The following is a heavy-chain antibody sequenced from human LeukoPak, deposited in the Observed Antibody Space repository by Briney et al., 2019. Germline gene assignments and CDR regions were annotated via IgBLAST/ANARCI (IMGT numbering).Heavy chain of an antibody. Sequence: GGSLLLSCAASGFTFSSYEMNWVRQAPGKGLEWVSYISSSGSTIYYADSVKGRFTISRDNSKNTLYLQMNSLRVEDTAVYYCAKAADQYYYYYFYYMDVWGKGTTVTVSS. J-gene: IGHJ6*03. CDR1: GFTFSSYE. V-gene: IGHV3-48*03. D-gene: IGHD2-2*01. CDR2: ISSSGSTI. CDR3: AKAADQYYYYYFYYMDV.